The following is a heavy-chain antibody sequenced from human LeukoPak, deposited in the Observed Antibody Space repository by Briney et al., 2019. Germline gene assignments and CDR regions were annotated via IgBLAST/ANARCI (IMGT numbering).Heavy chain of an antibody. CDR2: ISGSGGST. CDR1: GFTFSSYA. CDR3: AKDLGGSSFQH. J-gene: IGHJ1*01. V-gene: IGHV3-23*01. D-gene: IGHD1-26*01. Sequence: PGGSLRLSCAASGFTFSSYAMSWVRQAPGKGLEWLSAISGSGGSTYYADSVKGRFTISRENSKNTLYLQMNSLRAEDTAVYYCAKDLGGSSFQHWGQGTLVTVSS.